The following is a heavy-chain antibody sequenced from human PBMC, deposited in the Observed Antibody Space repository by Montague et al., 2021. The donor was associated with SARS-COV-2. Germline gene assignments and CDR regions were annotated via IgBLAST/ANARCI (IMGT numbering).Heavy chain of an antibody. Sequence: TLSLTCTVSGGSISSGGYYWSWIRQPPGKGLEWIGYIYYSGSTYYNPSLKSRVTISVDTSKNQFSLKLSSVTAADTAVYYCASSSAPSITIFGVSNTYSNWNLGGRGTRSLSPQ. CDR2: IYYSGST. D-gene: IGHD3-3*01. CDR1: GGSISSGGYY. V-gene: IGHV4-31*03. CDR3: ASSSAPSITIFGVSNTYSNWNL. J-gene: IGHJ2*01.